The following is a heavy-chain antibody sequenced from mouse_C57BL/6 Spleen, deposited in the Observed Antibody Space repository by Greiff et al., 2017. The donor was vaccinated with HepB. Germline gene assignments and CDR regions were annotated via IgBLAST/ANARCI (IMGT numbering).Heavy chain of an antibody. CDR2: ISYDGSN. Sequence: EVQVVESGPGLVKPSQSLSLTCSVTGYSTTSGYYWNWIRQFPGNKLEWMGYISYDGSNNYNPSLKNRISITRDTSKNQFFLKLNSVTTEDTATYYCAIYDYDDGFDYWGQGTTLTVSS. D-gene: IGHD2-4*01. V-gene: IGHV3-6*01. CDR1: GYSTTSGYY. J-gene: IGHJ2*01. CDR3: AIYDYDDGFDY.